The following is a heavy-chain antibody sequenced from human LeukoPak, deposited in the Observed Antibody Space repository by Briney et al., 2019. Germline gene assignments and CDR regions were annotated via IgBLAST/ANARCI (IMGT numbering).Heavy chain of an antibody. V-gene: IGHV3-73*01. CDR1: GFTFSGSA. CDR2: IRSNANSYAT. D-gene: IGHD3-9*01. CDR3: TPSLYDILTGSDY. Sequence: GGSLRLSCAASGFTFSGSAMHWVRQAPGKGLEWVGRIRSNANSYATAYAASVKGRFTISRDDSKDTEYLQMNSLKTEDTAVYYCTPSLYDILTGSDYWGQGTLVTVSS. J-gene: IGHJ4*02.